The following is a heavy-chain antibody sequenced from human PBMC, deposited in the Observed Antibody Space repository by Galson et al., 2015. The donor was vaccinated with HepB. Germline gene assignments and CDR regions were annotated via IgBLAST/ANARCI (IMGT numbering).Heavy chain of an antibody. D-gene: IGHD2-8*01. CDR3: ARFCSYGVCYDDSDY. V-gene: IGHV3-66*01. Sequence: SLRLSCAASGFTVSSSYMSWVRQPPGKGLEWASVIYTGGSTYYADSVKGRFTISRDNSKNTLYLQVSSLRAEDTAVYYCARFCSYGVCYDDSDYWGQGTLVTGSS. J-gene: IGHJ4*02. CDR2: IYTGGST. CDR1: GFTVSSSY.